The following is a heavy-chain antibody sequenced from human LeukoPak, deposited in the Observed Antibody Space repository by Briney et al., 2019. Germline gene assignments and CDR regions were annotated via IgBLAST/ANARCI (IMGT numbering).Heavy chain of an antibody. CDR2: IIPIFGTA. D-gene: IGHD5-18*01. V-gene: IGHV1-69*06. CDR1: GGTFSSYA. CDR3: ARERGAGYSYGPYFDY. Sequence: SVKVSCKASGGTFSSYAISWVRQAPGQGLEWTGGIIPIFGTANYAQKFQGRVTITADKSTSTAYMELSSLRSEDTAVYYCARERGAGYSYGPYFDYWGQGTLVTVSS. J-gene: IGHJ4*02.